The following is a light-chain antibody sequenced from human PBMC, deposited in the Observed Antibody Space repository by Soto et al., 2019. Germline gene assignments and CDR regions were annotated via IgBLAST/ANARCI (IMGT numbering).Light chain of an antibody. V-gene: IGKV3-11*01. Sequence: EIVLTQSPATLSLSPGDRVTLSCRASQRVSSFLAWYQQKPGQAPRLLIYDASKRAAGIPARFSGSGSGTDFTLTISSLEPEDFAVYYCQKYNSAPLAFGGGTKVEIK. CDR1: QRVSSF. CDR3: QKYNSAPLA. CDR2: DAS. J-gene: IGKJ4*01.